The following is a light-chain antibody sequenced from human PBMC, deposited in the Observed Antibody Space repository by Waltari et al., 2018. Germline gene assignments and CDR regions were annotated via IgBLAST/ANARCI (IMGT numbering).Light chain of an antibody. CDR3: HSRDASGVGGS. V-gene: IGLV3-19*01. CDR2: DKN. J-gene: IGLJ2*01. CDR1: SLRNYY. Sequence: SSELTQDPAVSVAMGQTVRITCQGDSLRNYYACWYQQRPGQSTIIVMYDKNNRPPGVPDRFSGSSSDNTASLTITGAQAEDEASYYCHSRDASGVGGSFGGGTKLTVL.